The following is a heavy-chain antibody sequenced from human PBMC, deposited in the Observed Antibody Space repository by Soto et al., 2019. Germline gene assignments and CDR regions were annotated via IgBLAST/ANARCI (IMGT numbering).Heavy chain of an antibody. CDR2: VYTVGST. CDR3: ARSPLTHSYAQFDS. V-gene: IGHV4-4*07. J-gene: IGHJ4*02. CDR1: GGSLSNYY. Sequence: PSETLSLTCTVPGGSLSNYYWSWIRQPAGKALEWIGRVYTVGSTNYNPSFKSRVTMSIDTSKNQFSLRLASATAADTAVYYCARSPLTHSYAQFDSWGQGSLVTVSS. D-gene: IGHD3-16*01.